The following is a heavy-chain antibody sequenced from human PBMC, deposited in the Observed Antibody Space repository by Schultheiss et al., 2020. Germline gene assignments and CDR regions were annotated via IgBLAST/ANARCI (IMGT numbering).Heavy chain of an antibody. D-gene: IGHD1-26*01. CDR2: TYYRSKWYN. J-gene: IGHJ6*02. CDR3: ARQWDFYISSFYYALDV. V-gene: IGHV6-1*01. CDR1: GDSVSSNSAA. Sequence: SQTLSLTCAISGDSVSSNSAAWNWIRQSPSRGLEWLGRTYYRSKWYNDYAVSVKSRLSLDVDTSKNQFSLQLNSVTPEDTAVYYCARQWDFYISSFYYALDVWGQGTTVTVSS.